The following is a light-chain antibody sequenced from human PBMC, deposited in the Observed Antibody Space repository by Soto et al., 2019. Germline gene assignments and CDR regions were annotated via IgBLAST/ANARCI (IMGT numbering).Light chain of an antibody. V-gene: IGKV1-39*01. CDR2: AAS. CDR1: QSISSY. CDR3: HQSYSTPWT. J-gene: IGKJ1*01. Sequence: DIQMTQSPSSLSASVGDRVTITCRASQSISSYLNWYQQKPGKAPKLLIYAASSLQSGVPRFSGSGSGTDFTLTISSLQPEDFATYYCHQSYSTPWTFGQGTKVEIK.